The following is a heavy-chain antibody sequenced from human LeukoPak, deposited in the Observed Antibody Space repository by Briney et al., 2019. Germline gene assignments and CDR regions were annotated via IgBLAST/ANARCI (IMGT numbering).Heavy chain of an antibody. CDR2: LRCDGSYK. CDR3: SREIFGSGSYPDF. V-gene: IGHV3-33*01. CDR1: GFAFYTYA. Sequence: QSGGSLRLSCGAWGFAFYTYAMHWVRQARGRGLEWVAPLRCDGSYKLYSNCVRGQFTISRDTSKNSMSLQMLKLKPEDAAVYDCSREIFGSGSYPDFWGQGTLVTVSS. J-gene: IGHJ4*02. D-gene: IGHD3-10*01.